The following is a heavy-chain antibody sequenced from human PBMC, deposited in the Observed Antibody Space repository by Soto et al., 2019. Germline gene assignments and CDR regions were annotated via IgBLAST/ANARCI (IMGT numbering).Heavy chain of an antibody. J-gene: IGHJ6*02. V-gene: IGHV4-39*01. Sequence: QLLESGPGLVKPSETLSLTCTVSGGSISSSSYYWGWIRQPPGKGLEWIGSIYYSGSTYYNPSLKSRVTISVDTSKNQFSLKLSSVTAADTAVYYCARQGGRETYYYYGMDVWGQGTTVTVSS. D-gene: IGHD6-25*01. CDR2: IYYSGST. CDR1: GGSISSSSYY. CDR3: ARQGGRETYYYYGMDV.